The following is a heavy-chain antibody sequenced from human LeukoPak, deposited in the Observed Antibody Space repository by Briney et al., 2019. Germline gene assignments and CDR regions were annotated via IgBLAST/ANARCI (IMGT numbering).Heavy chain of an antibody. J-gene: IGHJ4*02. CDR1: GGSIISNNW. D-gene: IGHD6-13*01. Sequence: SGTLSLTCVVSGGSIISNNWWNWVRQPPGKGLEWIGEINHRGTTNYNPSLKSRVTMSLDKSKTQFSLNLTSVTAADTAVYYCARGGTSSWSPFDNWGQGTLVTVSS. CDR2: INHRGTT. CDR3: ARGGTSSWSPFDN. V-gene: IGHV4-4*02.